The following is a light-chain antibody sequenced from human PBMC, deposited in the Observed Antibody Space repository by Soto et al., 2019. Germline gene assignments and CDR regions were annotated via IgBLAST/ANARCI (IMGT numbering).Light chain of an antibody. V-gene: IGLV2-14*03. Sequence: QSVLTQPASVSGSPGQSITISCTGASSDVGGYNYVSWYQQHPGKAPKLIIYDVSNRPSGVSDRFSGSKSGNTASLTISGLQTEDEADYFCSSCATSSTLHVFGTGTKVTDL. J-gene: IGLJ1*01. CDR1: SSDVGGYNY. CDR3: SSCATSSTLHV. CDR2: DVS.